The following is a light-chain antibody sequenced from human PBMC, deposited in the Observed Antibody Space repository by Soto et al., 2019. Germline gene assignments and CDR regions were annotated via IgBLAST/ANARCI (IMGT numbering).Light chain of an antibody. Sequence: EIVWTQSPATLSLSPGERATLSCRASQSVSRHLAWYQQKPGQAPRLLIYDASNRATGIPARFSGSGSGTDFTLTISSLEPEDFAVYYCQQRNNWPPVTFGGGTKVDIK. J-gene: IGKJ4*01. CDR3: QQRNNWPPVT. V-gene: IGKV3-11*01. CDR1: QSVSRH. CDR2: DAS.